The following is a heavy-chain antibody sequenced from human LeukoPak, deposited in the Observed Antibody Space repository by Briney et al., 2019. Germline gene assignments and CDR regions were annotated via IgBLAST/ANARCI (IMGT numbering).Heavy chain of an antibody. V-gene: IGHV5-51*01. CDR2: IYPDDSGT. D-gene: IGHD3-22*01. J-gene: IGHJ5*02. CDR1: GYSFTSYW. CDR3: ARHTDYYDSSGILGSSGWFDP. Sequence: GESLKISCKGSGYSFTSYWIGWVRQMPGKGLEWMGIIYPDDSGTRYSPSFQGQVTISADKSISTAYLQWSSLKASDTAMYYCARHTDYYDSSGILGSSGWFDPWGQGTLVTVSS.